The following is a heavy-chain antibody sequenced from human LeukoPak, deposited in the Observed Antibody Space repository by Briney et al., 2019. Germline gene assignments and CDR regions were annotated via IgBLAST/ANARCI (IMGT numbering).Heavy chain of an antibody. J-gene: IGHJ3*01. D-gene: IGHD3-10*01. CDR2: AGESVHTT. Sequence: PGGSLRLSCAASGFTFSSYWMHWVRQAPGKGLEWVSVAGESVHTTHYADSVKGRFIISRDNSKNTVHLQMNSLRAEDTAVYYCAKDSFTVVRGVGSDDGFAVWGQGTMVTVSS. V-gene: IGHV3-23*01. CDR1: GFTFSSYW. CDR3: AKDSFTVVRGVGSDDGFAV.